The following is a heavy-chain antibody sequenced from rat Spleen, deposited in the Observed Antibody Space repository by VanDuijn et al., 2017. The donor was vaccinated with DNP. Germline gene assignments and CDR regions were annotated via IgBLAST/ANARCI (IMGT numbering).Heavy chain of an antibody. J-gene: IGHJ3*01. V-gene: IGHV5-25*01. CDR2: ISTSGDRT. CDR3: ARDGATPFAY. Sequence: EVQLVESGGGLVQPGRSLRLSCAASGFTFTNYYMAWVRQAPKKGLEWVATISTSGDRTYYPHSVKGRFTISRDDAKTRLYLQMNSLRSEDTATYYCARDGATPFAYWGQGTLVTVSS. D-gene: IGHD1-10*01. CDR1: GFTFTNYY.